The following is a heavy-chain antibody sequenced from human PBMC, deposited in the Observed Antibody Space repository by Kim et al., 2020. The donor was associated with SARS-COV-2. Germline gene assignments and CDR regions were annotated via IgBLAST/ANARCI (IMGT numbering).Heavy chain of an antibody. V-gene: IGHV3-23*01. CDR3: AKIISAAGIHAFDI. CDR2: ISGSGGST. CDR1: GITFSSYA. Sequence: GGSLRLSCAASGITFSSYAMSWVRQAPGKGLEWVSTISGSGGSTYYADSVKGRFTISRDNSKNTLYLQMNSLRAEDTAVYYCAKIISAAGIHAFDIRGQGTMVTVSS. J-gene: IGHJ3*02. D-gene: IGHD6-13*01.